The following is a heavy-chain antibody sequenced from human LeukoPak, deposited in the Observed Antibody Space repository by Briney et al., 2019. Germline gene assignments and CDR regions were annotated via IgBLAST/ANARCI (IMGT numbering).Heavy chain of an antibody. D-gene: IGHD6-13*01. V-gene: IGHV4-34*01. CDR3: ARGRGAADPHYYMDV. Sequence: PSETLSLTCAVYGGSFSGYYWSWIRQPPGKGLEWIGSMYYSGNTYYNPSLKSRVTISVDTSKNQFSLKLSSVTAADTAVYYCARGRGAADPHYYMDVWGKGTTVTVSS. CDR1: GGSFSGYY. CDR2: MYYSGNT. J-gene: IGHJ6*03.